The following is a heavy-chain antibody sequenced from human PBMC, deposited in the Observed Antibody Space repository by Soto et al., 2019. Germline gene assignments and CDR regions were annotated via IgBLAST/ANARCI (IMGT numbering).Heavy chain of an antibody. CDR2: IKDDGTKK. J-gene: IGHJ4*02. CDR1: GFTFSSYY. Sequence: GGSLRLSCVASGFTFSSYYMSWVRQVPGKGLEWVANIKDDGTKKSYVHSVSGRFTISRDNDKQSLYLQMNSLRAEDTAVYYCVRNGPDFGDYYDYWGQGALVTVSS. CDR3: VRNGPDFGDYYDY. D-gene: IGHD4-17*01. V-gene: IGHV3-7*01.